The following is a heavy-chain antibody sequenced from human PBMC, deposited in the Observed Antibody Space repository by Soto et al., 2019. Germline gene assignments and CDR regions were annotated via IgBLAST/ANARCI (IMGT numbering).Heavy chain of an antibody. V-gene: IGHV4-30-2*02. D-gene: IGHD6-13*01. CDR1: GGSISSGGYS. CDR2: IYHSGST. J-gene: IGHJ6*02. Sequence: TMCLTCAVSGGSISSGGYSWSWNRQPPGKGLEWIGYIYHSGSTYYNPSLKSRVTISVDTSKNQFSLKLSSVTAADTAVYYCASSNIAAAGFYYYGMDVWGRGTTVTISS. CDR3: ASSNIAAAGFYYYGMDV.